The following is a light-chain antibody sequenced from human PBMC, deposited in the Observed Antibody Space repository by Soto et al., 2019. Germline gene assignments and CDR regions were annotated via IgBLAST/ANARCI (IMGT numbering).Light chain of an antibody. Sequence: QLVLTQSPSASASLGASVKLTCTLSSGHSSYAIAWHQQQPEKGPRYLMKLNSDGSHSKGDGIPDRFSGSSSGAERYLTIPSLQSEDEADYYCQTWVTGMEVFGGGTKLTVL. J-gene: IGLJ2*01. CDR1: SGHSSYA. CDR3: QTWVTGMEV. CDR2: LNSDGSH. V-gene: IGLV4-69*01.